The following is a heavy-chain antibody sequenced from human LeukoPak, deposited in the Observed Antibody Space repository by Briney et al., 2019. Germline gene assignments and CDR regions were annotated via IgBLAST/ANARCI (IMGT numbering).Heavy chain of an antibody. D-gene: IGHD6-13*01. V-gene: IGHV4-4*07. CDR2: IYTSGST. CDR1: GGSIRSYY. J-gene: IGHJ6*02. CDR3: ARGIQPGIAAAGTVYYYYGMDV. Sequence: PSETLSLTSTVSGGSIRSYYWSWIRQPAGQGLEWIGRIYTSGSTKYNPSLKSRVTMSVDTSKNQFSLKLSSVTAADTAVYYCARGIQPGIAAAGTVYYYYGMDVWGQGTTVTVSS.